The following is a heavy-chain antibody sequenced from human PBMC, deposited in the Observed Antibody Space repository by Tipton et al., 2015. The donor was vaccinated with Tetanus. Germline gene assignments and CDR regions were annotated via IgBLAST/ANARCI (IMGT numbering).Heavy chain of an antibody. J-gene: IGHJ6*02. D-gene: IGHD5-12*01. Sequence: SLRLSCEASGFTISSYWMHWVRQAPGKGLVWVSRIYTTTTYGDSVKGRFTISRDNAKNTLFLQMNSLRAEDTAIYYCARLGAKAPHGRSDYFYNYGKDVWGQGTTVTVSS. V-gene: IGHV3-74*01. CDR2: IYTTT. CDR3: ARLGAKAPHGRSDYFYNYGKDV. CDR1: GFTISSYW.